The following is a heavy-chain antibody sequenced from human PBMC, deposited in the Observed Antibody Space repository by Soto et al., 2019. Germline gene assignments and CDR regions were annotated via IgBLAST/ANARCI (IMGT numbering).Heavy chain of an antibody. V-gene: IGHV4-59*01. D-gene: IGHD3-9*01. J-gene: IGHJ3*02. CDR3: ARRGYFYWSHAFDI. CDR2: IYYSGST. CDR1: GGSISSYY. Sequence: QVQLQESGPGLVKPSETLSLTCTVSGGSISSYYWSWIRQPPGKGLEWIGYIYYSGSTNYNPSLKSRVTISVDTSKNQFSLKLSSVTAADTAVYYCARRGYFYWSHAFDIWGQGTMVTVSS.